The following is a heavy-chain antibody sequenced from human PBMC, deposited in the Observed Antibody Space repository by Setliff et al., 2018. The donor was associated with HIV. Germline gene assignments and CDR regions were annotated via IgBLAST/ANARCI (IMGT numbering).Heavy chain of an antibody. CDR1: GGSISSSSYY. CDR3: ARRVTSGHFDE. CDR2: IYYSGST. Sequence: SETLSLTCTVSGGSISSSSYYWGWIRQPPGKGLEWIGSIYYSGSTYYNPSLKSRVTISVDTSKNQFSLKLSSVTAADTAVYYCARRVTSGHFDEWGHGTLVTVSS. J-gene: IGHJ4*01. V-gene: IGHV4-39*01.